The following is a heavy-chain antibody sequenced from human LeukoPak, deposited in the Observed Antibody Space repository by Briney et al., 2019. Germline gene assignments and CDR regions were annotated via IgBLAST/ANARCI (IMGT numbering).Heavy chain of an antibody. V-gene: IGHV3-74*01. Sequence: GGSLRLSCAASGFTFSSYWMHWVRQAPGKGLVWVSRIISDGSNTTYADSVKGRFTISRDNAKNTLYLQMSSLRAEDTAVYYCVRNSYDSRGYYDYWGQGTQVTVSS. D-gene: IGHD3-22*01. CDR3: VRNSYDSRGYYDY. CDR1: GFTFSSYW. CDR2: IISDGSNT. J-gene: IGHJ4*02.